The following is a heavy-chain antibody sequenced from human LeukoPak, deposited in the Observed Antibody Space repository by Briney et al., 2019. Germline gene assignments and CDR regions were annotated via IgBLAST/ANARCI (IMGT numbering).Heavy chain of an antibody. CDR1: GFTVSSNY. Sequence: GGSLRLSCAASGFTVSSNYMSRVRQAPGKGLEWVSVIYSGGSTYYADSVKGRFTISRDNSKNTLYLQMNSLRAEDTAVYYCARGVTSVPPLYWGQGTLVTVSS. CDR2: IYSGGST. J-gene: IGHJ4*02. CDR3: ARGVTSVPPLY. V-gene: IGHV3-53*01. D-gene: IGHD2/OR15-2a*01.